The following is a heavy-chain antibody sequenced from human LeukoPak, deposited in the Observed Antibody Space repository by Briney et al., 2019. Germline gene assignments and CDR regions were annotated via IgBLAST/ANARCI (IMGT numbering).Heavy chain of an antibody. CDR1: GFTFSSYG. J-gene: IGHJ6*02. Sequence: GRSLRLSCAASGFTFSSYGMHWVRQAPGKGLEWVAVISYDGSNKYYADSVKGRFTLSRDNSKNTLYLQMNSLRAEDTAVYYCAKEPQKNDYYYGMDVWGQGTTVTVSS. CDR3: AKEPQKNDYYYGMDV. CDR2: ISYDGSNK. D-gene: IGHD1-1*01. V-gene: IGHV3-30*18.